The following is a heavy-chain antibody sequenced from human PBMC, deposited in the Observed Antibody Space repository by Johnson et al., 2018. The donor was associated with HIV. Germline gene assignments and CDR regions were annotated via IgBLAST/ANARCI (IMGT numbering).Heavy chain of an antibody. Sequence: QVQLVESGGGVVQPGRSLRLSCAASAFTFSNYAMQWVRQAPGKGLEWVSVIYSGGSTQYADFVKGRFSISRDNSKNTLYLQMNSLRAEDTAVYYCARDFKPTYYYDRVVVLGRSEAFDIWGQGTMVTVSS. CDR3: ARDFKPTYYYDRVVVLGRSEAFDI. CDR1: AFTFSNYA. CDR2: IYSGGST. D-gene: IGHD3-22*01. J-gene: IGHJ3*02. V-gene: IGHV3-NL1*01.